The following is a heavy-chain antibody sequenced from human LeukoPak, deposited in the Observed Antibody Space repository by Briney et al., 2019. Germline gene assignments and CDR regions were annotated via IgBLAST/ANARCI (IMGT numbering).Heavy chain of an antibody. D-gene: IGHD3-10*02. CDR1: GFTFSSYE. CDR2: ISSSGSTI. V-gene: IGHV3-48*03. J-gene: IGHJ6*04. CDR3: AELGITMIGGV. Sequence: PGGSLTLSCAASGFTFSSYEMNWVRQAPGKGREGVSYISSSGSTIYYADSVKGRFTISRDNAKNSLYLQMNSLRAEDTAVYYCAELGITMIGGVWGKGTTVTISS.